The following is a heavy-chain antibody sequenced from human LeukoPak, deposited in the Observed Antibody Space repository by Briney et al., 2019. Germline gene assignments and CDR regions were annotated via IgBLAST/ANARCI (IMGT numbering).Heavy chain of an antibody. J-gene: IGHJ1*01. Sequence: GGSLRLSCAASGFTFSSYAMSWVRQVPGKGLEWVSVIYSGGNTYYADSVKGRFTISRDNSKNTLYLQMNSLRAEDTAVYYCARFNEQQMYFQHWGQGTLVTVSS. CDR1: GFTFSSYA. V-gene: IGHV3-53*01. D-gene: IGHD6-13*01. CDR3: ARFNEQQMYFQH. CDR2: IYSGGNT.